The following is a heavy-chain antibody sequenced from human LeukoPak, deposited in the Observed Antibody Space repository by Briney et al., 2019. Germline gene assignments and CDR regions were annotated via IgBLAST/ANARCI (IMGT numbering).Heavy chain of an antibody. D-gene: IGHD6-19*01. J-gene: IGHJ3*02. V-gene: IGHV3-7*01. CDR2: IKQDGSEK. CDR3: ARQSSVAGENIRPDAFDI. Sequence: GGSLRLSCAASGFTFSSYWMSWVRQAPGKGLEWVANIKQDGSEKYYVDSVKGRFTISRDNAKNSLYLQMNSLRAEDTAVYYCARQSSVAGENIRPDAFDIWGQGTMVTVSS. CDR1: GFTFSSYW.